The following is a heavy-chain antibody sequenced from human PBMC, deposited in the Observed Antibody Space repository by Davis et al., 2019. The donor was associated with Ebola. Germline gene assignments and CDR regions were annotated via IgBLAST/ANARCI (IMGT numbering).Heavy chain of an antibody. V-gene: IGHV3-30*03. Sequence: GESLKISCAASGFTFSSYWMSWVRQAPGKGLEWVAVISYDGSNKYYADSVKGRFTISRDNSKNTLYLQMNSLRAEDTAVYYCARVRAGYCSSTSCYTLGYYYYYYYMDVWGKGTTVTVSS. CDR1: GFTFSSYW. D-gene: IGHD2-2*02. CDR3: ARVRAGYCSSTSCYTLGYYYYYYYMDV. J-gene: IGHJ6*03. CDR2: ISYDGSNK.